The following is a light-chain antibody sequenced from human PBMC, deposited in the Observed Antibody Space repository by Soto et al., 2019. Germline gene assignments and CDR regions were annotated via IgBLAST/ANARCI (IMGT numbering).Light chain of an antibody. J-gene: IGKJ1*01. Sequence: EIVLTQSPATLSLSPGERATLSCRASQSVDSYLAWYQQKPGQAPRLLIYDASNRATGIPARFSGSGSGTDFTITISSLEPEDFAVYYCQQRSNWPPWTFGQGTKVDIK. CDR2: DAS. CDR3: QQRSNWPPWT. CDR1: QSVDSY. V-gene: IGKV3-11*01.